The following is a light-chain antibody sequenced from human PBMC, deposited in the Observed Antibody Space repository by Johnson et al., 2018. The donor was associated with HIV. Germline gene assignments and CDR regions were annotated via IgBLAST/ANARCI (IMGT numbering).Light chain of an antibody. J-gene: IGLJ1*01. CDR3: AAWDDSLNGHV. V-gene: IGLV1-47*01. Sequence: QSVLTQPPSVSAAPGQKVTISCSGSSSNIGKNYVSWYQHLPGTAPKLLIYRNNQRPSGVPDRFSGSQSGTSASLAIRGLQAADEAAYYCAAWDDSLNGHVFGTGTKVTVL. CDR2: RNN. CDR1: SSNIGKNY.